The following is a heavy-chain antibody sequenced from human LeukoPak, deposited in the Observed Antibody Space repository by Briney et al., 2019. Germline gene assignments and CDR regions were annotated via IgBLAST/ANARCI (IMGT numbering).Heavy chain of an antibody. CDR1: GGSISSGAYY. CDR3: ARDLGADGYNLRNWFDP. D-gene: IGHD5-24*01. J-gene: IGHJ5*02. CDR2: ISYSGST. V-gene: IGHV4-31*03. Sequence: SQTLSLTCTVSGGSISSGAYYWSWIRQHPGKGLEWIGYISYSGSTYYNPSLKSRVTISVDMSKNQFSLKLSSVTAADTAVYYCARDLGADGYNLRNWFDPWGQGTLVTVFS.